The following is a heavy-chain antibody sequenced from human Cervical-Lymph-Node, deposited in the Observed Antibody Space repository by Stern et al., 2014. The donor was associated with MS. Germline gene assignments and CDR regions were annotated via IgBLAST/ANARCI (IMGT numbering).Heavy chain of an antibody. Sequence: VQLVESGGGVVQPGRSLRLSCSASGFTFKSYGIHWVRQAPGKGLEWVAVISYDGSNKYYADSVKGRFTISRDNSRNTLYLQMNSLKTEDTAVYYCARSLDDGDGNGMDVWGQGATVSVSS. J-gene: IGHJ6*02. CDR2: ISYDGSNK. V-gene: IGHV3-30*03. CDR3: ARSLDDGDGNGMDV. D-gene: IGHD1-1*01. CDR1: GFTFKSYG.